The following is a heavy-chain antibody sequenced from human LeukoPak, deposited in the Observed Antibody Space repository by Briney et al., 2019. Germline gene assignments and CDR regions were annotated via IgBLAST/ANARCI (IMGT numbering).Heavy chain of an antibody. J-gene: IGHJ4*02. V-gene: IGHV1-18*01. CDR2: ISAYNGNT. CDR3: ARDSSGYPRDASDY. Sequence: ASVKVSCKASGYTFTNYGINWVRQAPGQGLEWKGWISAYNGNTNYVQKLQGRVTMTTDTYTSTAYLELRSLRSDDTAVYYCARDSSGYPRDASDYWGQGTLVTVSS. D-gene: IGHD3-22*01. CDR1: GYTFTNYG.